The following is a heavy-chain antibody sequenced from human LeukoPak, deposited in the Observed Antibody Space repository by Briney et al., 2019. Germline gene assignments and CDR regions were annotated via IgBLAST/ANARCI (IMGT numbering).Heavy chain of an antibody. CDR1: GFTVSSNY. CDR2: ISSDSYYI. CDR3: ARDRARVSDY. Sequence: PGGSLRLSCAASGFTVSSNYMSWVRQAPGKGLEWVSAISSDSYYIYDADSVKGRFTISRDNAKNSLYLQMNSLRAEDTAVYYCARDRARVSDYWGQGTLVTVSS. J-gene: IGHJ4*02. V-gene: IGHV3-21*01.